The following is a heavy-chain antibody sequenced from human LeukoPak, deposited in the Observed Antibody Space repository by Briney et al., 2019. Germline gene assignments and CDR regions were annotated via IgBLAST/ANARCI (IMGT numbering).Heavy chain of an antibody. D-gene: IGHD3/OR15-3a*01. CDR2: INPNSGGT. CDR1: GYTFTGYY. Sequence: ASVKVSCKASGYTFTGYYMHWVRQAPGQGLEWMGWINPNSGGTNYAQKFQGRVTMTRDTSISTAYMELSRLRSDDTAVYYCATPRVRFLYYTEYFQHWGQGTLVTVSS. V-gene: IGHV1-2*02. CDR3: ATPRVRFLYYTEYFQH. J-gene: IGHJ1*01.